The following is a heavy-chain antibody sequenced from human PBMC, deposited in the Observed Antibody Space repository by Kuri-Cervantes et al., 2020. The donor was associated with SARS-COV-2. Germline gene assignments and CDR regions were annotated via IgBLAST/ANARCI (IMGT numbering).Heavy chain of an antibody. CDR2: ISYDGSNK. V-gene: IGHV3-30*18. CDR3: AKVGGKELVGANVRWFDP. J-gene: IGHJ5*02. CDR1: GFTFSSYS. D-gene: IGHD1-26*01. Sequence: GESLKISCAASGFTFSSYSMNWVRQAPGKGLEWVAVISYDGSNKYYADSVKGRFTISRDNSKNTLYLQMNSLRAEDTAVYYCAKVGGKELVGANVRWFDPWGQGTLVTVSS.